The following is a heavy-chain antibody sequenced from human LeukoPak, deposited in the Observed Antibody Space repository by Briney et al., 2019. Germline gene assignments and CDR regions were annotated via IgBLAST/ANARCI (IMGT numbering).Heavy chain of an antibody. CDR1: GGSISSSSYY. V-gene: IGHV4-39*01. Sequence: SETLSLTCTISGGSISSSSYYWGWIRQPPGKGLEWIGSIYYSGSTYYNPSLKSRVTISVDTSKNQFSLKLSSVTAADTAVYYCARPSITMVRGFDPWGQGTLVTVSS. D-gene: IGHD3-10*01. CDR3: ARPSITMVRGFDP. CDR2: IYYSGST. J-gene: IGHJ5*02.